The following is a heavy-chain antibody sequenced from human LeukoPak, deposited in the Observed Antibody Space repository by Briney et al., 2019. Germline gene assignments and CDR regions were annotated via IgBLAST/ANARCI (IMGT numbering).Heavy chain of an antibody. D-gene: IGHD3-16*02. CDR1: GFTFSSYS. V-gene: IGHV3-30*18. CDR2: ISYDGSHQ. Sequence: PGGSLRLSCAASGFTFSSYSMHWVRQAPGKGLEWVAVISYDGSHQYDADPVKGRFTISRDNSKNTLYLQMNSLRPEDTAVYYCAKDHFDSAWGTYRPPDYWGQGTLVTVSS. J-gene: IGHJ4*02. CDR3: AKDHFDSAWGTYRPPDY.